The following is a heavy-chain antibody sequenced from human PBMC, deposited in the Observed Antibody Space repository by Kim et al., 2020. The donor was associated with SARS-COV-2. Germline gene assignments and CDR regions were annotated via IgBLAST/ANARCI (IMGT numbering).Heavy chain of an antibody. CDR1: GYTFTSYG. D-gene: IGHD3-10*01. CDR2: ISAYNGNT. V-gene: IGHV1-18*01. J-gene: IGHJ4*02. CDR3: ARIGSGDYYGSGTPY. Sequence: ASVKVSCKASGYTFTSYGISWVRQAPGQGLEWMGWISAYNGNTNYAQKLQGRVTMTTDTSTSTAYMELRSLRSDDTAVYYCARIGSGDYYGSGTPYWGQGTLVTVSS.